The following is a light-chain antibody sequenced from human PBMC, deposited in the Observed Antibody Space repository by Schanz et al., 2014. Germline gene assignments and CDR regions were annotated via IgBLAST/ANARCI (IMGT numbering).Light chain of an antibody. J-gene: IGLJ3*02. CDR2: ANN. Sequence: QSVLTQPPSASGTPGQRVTVSCSGSNSNIGSKSVNWYQHLPGTAPKLLIYANNQRPSGVPDRFSGSKSGTSASLAITGLQAEDEADYYCQSYDSSLSGWVFGGGTKLTVL. CDR3: QSYDSSLSGWV. V-gene: IGLV1-44*01. CDR1: NSNIGSKS.